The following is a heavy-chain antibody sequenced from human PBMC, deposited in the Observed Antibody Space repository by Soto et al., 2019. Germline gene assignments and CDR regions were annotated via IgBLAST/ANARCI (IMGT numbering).Heavy chain of an antibody. CDR2: IYYSGST. CDR1: GGSISSGGYY. CDR3: ARVKAAAATRGNFDC. J-gene: IGHJ4*02. V-gene: IGHV4-31*03. D-gene: IGHD6-13*01. Sequence: QVQLQESGPGLVKPSQTLSLTCTVSGGSISSGGYYWSWIRQHPGKGLEWIGYIYYSGSTYYNPSLKSRVTISVDTSKNQFSLKLSSVTAADTAVYYCARVKAAAATRGNFDCWGQGTLVTVSS.